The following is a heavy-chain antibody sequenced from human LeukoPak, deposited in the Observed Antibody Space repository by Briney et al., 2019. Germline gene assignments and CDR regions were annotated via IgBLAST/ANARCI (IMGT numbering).Heavy chain of an antibody. J-gene: IGHJ6*03. D-gene: IGHD2-2*01. CDR3: ASVVYCSSTSCYLHYYYMDV. V-gene: IGHV4-59*11. CDR1: GGSISSHY. CDR2: IYYSGST. Sequence: SETLSLTCTVSGGSISSHYWSWIRQPPGKGLEWIGYIYYSGSTNYNPSLKSRVTISVDTSKNQFSLKLSSVTAADTAVYYCASVVYCSSTSCYLHYYYMDVWGKGTTVTVSS.